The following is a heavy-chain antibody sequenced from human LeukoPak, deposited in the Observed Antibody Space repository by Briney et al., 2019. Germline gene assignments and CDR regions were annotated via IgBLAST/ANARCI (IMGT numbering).Heavy chain of an antibody. V-gene: IGHV1-2*02. J-gene: IGHJ4*02. Sequence: GASVKVSCKASGFTFTDYYMHWVRQAPGQGLEWMGWINPISGVTNYAQEFRGRVTMTRDTSISTAYMELNRLRSDDTAVYYCARCSSWAPAQCDFFDYWGQGTLVTVSS. D-gene: IGHD2/OR15-2a*01. CDR1: GFTFTDYY. CDR2: INPISGVT. CDR3: ARCSSWAPAQCDFFDY.